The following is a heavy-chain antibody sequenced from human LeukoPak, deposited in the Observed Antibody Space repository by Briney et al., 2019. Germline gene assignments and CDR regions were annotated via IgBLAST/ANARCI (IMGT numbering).Heavy chain of an antibody. V-gene: IGHV3-48*02. D-gene: IGHD3-9*01. Sequence: GGSLRLSCVASGFTFSSYWMHWVRQAPGKGLEWISNIRTTAEGAKYAYYADSVKGRVTISRDDGKNTLYLHMNSLRDDDTAAYYCATDQRYAFDYWGQGILVTVSS. CDR2: IRTTAEGAKYA. CDR3: ATDQRYAFDY. J-gene: IGHJ4*02. CDR1: GFTFSSYW.